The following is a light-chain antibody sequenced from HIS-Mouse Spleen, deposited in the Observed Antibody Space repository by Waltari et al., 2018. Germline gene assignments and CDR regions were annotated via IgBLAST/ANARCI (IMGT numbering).Light chain of an antibody. CDR2: DVS. Sequence: QSALTQPRPVSGSPGQAVTISCTGTSSDVGGYTYVPWYQQHPGKAPKLIIYDVSKRPSGFPDRFSGSKSGNTASLTISGLQAEDEADYYCCSYAGSYTGVFGTGTKVTVL. V-gene: IGLV2-11*01. CDR3: CSYAGSYTGV. CDR1: SSDVGGYTY. J-gene: IGLJ1*01.